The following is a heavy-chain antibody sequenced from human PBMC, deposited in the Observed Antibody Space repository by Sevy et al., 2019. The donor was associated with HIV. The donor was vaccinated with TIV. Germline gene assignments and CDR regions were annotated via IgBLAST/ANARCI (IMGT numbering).Heavy chain of an antibody. CDR2: ISCSGGST. V-gene: IGHV3-23*01. CDR1: GFTFSSYA. CDR3: ARDPYSSGSNWFDP. Sequence: GGSLRLSCAASGFTFSSYAMNWVRQAPGKGLEWVSGISCSGGSTYYADSVKGRFTISRDNSKNTLYLQMNSLRAEDTAIYYCARDPYSSGSNWFDPWGQGTLVTVSS. D-gene: IGHD6-19*01. J-gene: IGHJ5*02.